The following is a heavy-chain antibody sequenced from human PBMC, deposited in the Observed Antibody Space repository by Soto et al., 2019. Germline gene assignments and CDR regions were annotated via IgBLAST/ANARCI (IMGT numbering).Heavy chain of an antibody. Sequence: SETLSLTCTVSGGSISSYYWSWIRQPPGKGLEWIGYIYYSGSTNYNPSLKSRVTISVDTSKNQFSLKLSSVTAADTAVYYCARRYSKYYFDYWGQGTLVTVSS. V-gene: IGHV4-59*01. J-gene: IGHJ4*02. CDR3: ARRYSKYYFDY. D-gene: IGHD5-18*01. CDR1: GGSISSYY. CDR2: IYYSGST.